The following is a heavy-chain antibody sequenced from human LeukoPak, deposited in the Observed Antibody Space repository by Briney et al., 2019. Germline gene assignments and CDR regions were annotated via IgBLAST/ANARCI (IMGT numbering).Heavy chain of an antibody. Sequence: GGSLRLSCEASGFTFSSYAMNWVRQVPGKGLEWVAAIGGDSSTYYTGSVRGRFTISRDNSKNTVYLQMSSLRVEDTAVYYCAKKGSYSSGWYGGHYFDSWGQGTLVTVSS. V-gene: IGHV3-23*01. J-gene: IGHJ4*01. CDR3: AKKGSYSSGWYGGHYFDS. CDR1: GFTFSSYA. CDR2: IGGDSST. D-gene: IGHD6-19*01.